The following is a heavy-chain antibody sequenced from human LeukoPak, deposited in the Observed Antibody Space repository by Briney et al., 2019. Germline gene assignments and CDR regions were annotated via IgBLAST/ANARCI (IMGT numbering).Heavy chain of an antibody. Sequence: SETLSLTCTVSGGSISSSSYYWGWIRQPPGKGLEWIGNIYYSGSTYYNPSLESRVTISVDTSKNQFSLKLSSVTAADTAMYYCARGTVTTNWFDPWGQGTLVTVSS. CDR2: IYYSGST. D-gene: IGHD4-17*01. CDR1: GGSISSSSYY. J-gene: IGHJ5*02. V-gene: IGHV4-39*07. CDR3: ARGTVTTNWFDP.